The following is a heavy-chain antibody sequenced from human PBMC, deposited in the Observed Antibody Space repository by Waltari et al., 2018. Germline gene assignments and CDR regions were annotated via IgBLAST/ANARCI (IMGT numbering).Heavy chain of an antibody. CDR1: GGSISSYY. J-gene: IGHJ3*02. V-gene: IGHV4-59*01. D-gene: IGHD3-9*01. CDR3: ARGDYDILTGSPFDAFDI. Sequence: QVQLQESGPGLVKPSETLSLTCTVSGGSISSYYWSWIRQPPGKGLEWIGYIYYSGSTNYTPSLKSRVTISVDTSKNQFSLKLSSVTAADTAVYYCARGDYDILTGSPFDAFDIWGQGTMVTVSS. CDR2: IYYSGST.